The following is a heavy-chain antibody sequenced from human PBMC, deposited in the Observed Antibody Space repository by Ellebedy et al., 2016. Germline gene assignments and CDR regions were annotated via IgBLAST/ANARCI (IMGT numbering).Heavy chain of an antibody. V-gene: IGHV1-3*01. CDR1: GYTFTTYA. Sequence: ASVKVSCKASGYTFTTYAMHWVRQAPGQRLEWMGWINAGNGNTKYSQKFQGRVTITADKSTSTAYMELSRLRSEDTAVYYCARGSGGSYGMDVWGQGTTVTVSS. CDR2: INAGNGNT. J-gene: IGHJ6*02. CDR3: ARGSGGSYGMDV. D-gene: IGHD1-26*01.